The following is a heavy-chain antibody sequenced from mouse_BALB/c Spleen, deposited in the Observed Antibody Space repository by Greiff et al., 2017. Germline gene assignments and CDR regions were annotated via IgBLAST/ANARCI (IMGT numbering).Heavy chain of an antibody. Sequence: EVQLVESGGGLVQPGGSLRLSCATSGFTFTDYYMSWVRQPPGKALEWLGFIRNKANGYTTEYSASVKGRFTISRDNSQSILYLQMNTLRAEDSATYYCARDLSYAMDYWGQGTSVTVSS. J-gene: IGHJ4*01. CDR2: IRNKANGYTT. CDR3: ARDLSYAMDY. CDR1: GFTFTDYY. V-gene: IGHV7-3*02.